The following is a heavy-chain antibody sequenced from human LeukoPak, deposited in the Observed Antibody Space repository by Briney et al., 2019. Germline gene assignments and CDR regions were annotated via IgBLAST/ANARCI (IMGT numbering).Heavy chain of an antibody. J-gene: IGHJ4*02. V-gene: IGHV4-31*03. CDR2: IHPSGML. Sequence: SQTLSLTCTVSGASFNSDDQYWNWIRQSPGKGLEWIGSIHPSGMLYNNPSLESRVTMSRDTSKNQFSLNLNSVTAADTAVYFCSRGLDSRKLGYWGQGTLVTVS. D-gene: IGHD3-22*01. CDR3: SRGLDSRKLGY. CDR1: GASFNSDDQY.